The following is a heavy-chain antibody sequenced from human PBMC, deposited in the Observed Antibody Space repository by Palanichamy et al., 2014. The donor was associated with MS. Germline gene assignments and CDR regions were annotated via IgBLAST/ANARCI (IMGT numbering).Heavy chain of an antibody. D-gene: IGHD6-13*01. V-gene: IGHV3-74*03. Sequence: EVQLVESGGGVLQPGGSLRLSCAASGFTFSSYWMHWVRQASGKGLVWVSRIDSDGNNIQYAGFVKGRFTISRDNAKNTLYLQMNSLRVEDTAVYYCARVLAGGCMDVWGQGTTVTISS. CDR3: ARVLAGGCMDV. J-gene: IGHJ6*02. CDR1: GFTFSSYW. CDR2: IDSDGNNI.